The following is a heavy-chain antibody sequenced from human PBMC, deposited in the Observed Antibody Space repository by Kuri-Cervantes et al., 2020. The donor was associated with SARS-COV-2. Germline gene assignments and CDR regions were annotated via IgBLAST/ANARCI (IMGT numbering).Heavy chain of an antibody. CDR2: INHSGST. Sequence: GSLRLSCTVSGGSISSSSYYWGWIRQPPGKGLEWIGEINHSGSTNYNPSLKSRVTISVDTSKNQFSLKLSSVTAADTAVYYCARAQLRFLEWSFDYWGQGTLVTVSS. CDR3: ARAQLRFLEWSFDY. V-gene: IGHV4-39*07. CDR1: GGSISSSSYY. J-gene: IGHJ4*02. D-gene: IGHD3-3*01.